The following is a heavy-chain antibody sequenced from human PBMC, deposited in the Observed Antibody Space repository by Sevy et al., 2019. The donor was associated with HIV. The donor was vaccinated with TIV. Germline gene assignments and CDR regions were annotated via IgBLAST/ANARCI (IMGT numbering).Heavy chain of an antibody. CDR3: AFTKGVFGVVMTSFFFDF. CDR1: GYTFTSYG. Sequence: ASVKVSCKASGYTFTSYGIAWVRQAPGQGLEWMGWISAYNGNRNYAREFQGRLTMTTDTSTTTVYMDLRSLRSDDTAVYYCAFTKGVFGVVMTSFFFDFWGQGTPVTVSS. J-gene: IGHJ4*02. CDR2: ISAYNGNR. D-gene: IGHD3-3*01. V-gene: IGHV1-18*01.